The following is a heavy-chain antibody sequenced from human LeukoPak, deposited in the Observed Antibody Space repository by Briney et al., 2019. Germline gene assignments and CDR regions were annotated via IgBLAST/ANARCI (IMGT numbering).Heavy chain of an antibody. CDR3: ARASYGDNDCFDY. V-gene: IGHV4-59*01. CDR2: IYYSGGT. D-gene: IGHD4-17*01. J-gene: IGHJ4*02. Sequence: PSETLSLTCTVSGGSISSYYWSWIRQPPGKGLEWIGYIYYSGGTNYNPSLKSRVAISVDTSKNQFSLKLSSVTAADTAVYYCARASYGDNDCFDYWGQGTLVTVSS. CDR1: GGSISSYY.